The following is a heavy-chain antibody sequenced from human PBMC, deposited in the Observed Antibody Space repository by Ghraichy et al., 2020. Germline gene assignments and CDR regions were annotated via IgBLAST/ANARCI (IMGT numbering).Heavy chain of an antibody. CDR2: ISAYIGNT. D-gene: IGHD5-18*01. CDR3: AREVPGGYSFGHYFGY. Sequence: ASVKVSCKASGYTFTSYGISWVRQAPGQGLEWMGWISAYIGNTNYAQKLQGRVTMTTDTSTSTAFMEVRSLRSDDTAVYYCAREVPGGYSFGHYFGYWGQGTLVTVSS. J-gene: IGHJ4*02. V-gene: IGHV1-18*01. CDR1: GYTFTSYG.